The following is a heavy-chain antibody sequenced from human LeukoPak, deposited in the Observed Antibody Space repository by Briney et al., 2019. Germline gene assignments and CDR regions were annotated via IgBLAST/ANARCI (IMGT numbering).Heavy chain of an antibody. CDR1: GFTFSNYW. Sequence: GGSLRLSCAASGFTFSNYWMSWVRQAPGKGLEWVANIKQEGSEKYHVDSVKGRFTISRDNAKNSLYLQMNSLRAEDTAVYYCAKVDGYCSSTSCYVYYYYGMDVWGQGTTVTVSS. J-gene: IGHJ6*02. CDR2: IKQEGSEK. CDR3: AKVDGYCSSTSCYVYYYYGMDV. V-gene: IGHV3-7*01. D-gene: IGHD2-2*01.